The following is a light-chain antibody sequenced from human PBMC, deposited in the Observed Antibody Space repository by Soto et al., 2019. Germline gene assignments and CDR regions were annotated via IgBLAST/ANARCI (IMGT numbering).Light chain of an antibody. CDR3: SSYISNSIYV. CDR2: EVI. V-gene: IGLV2-14*01. CDR1: SSDVGGYNY. Sequence: QSALTQPASVSGSPGQSITISCTETSSDVGGYNYVSWYQHHPGKAPKLMIYEVINRPSGVSHRFSGSKSGNTASLTISGLQAEDDADYYCSSYISNSIYVFGTGTKLTVL. J-gene: IGLJ1*01.